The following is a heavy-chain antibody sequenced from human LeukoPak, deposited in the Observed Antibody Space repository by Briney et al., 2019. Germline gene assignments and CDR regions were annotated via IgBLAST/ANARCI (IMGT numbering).Heavy chain of an antibody. Sequence: GGSLRLSCAASGFTFSSYAMSWVRQAPGKGLEWVSTISGGAGRTYYADSARGRFTISRDTSKSTLSLQMDTLRAEDTAVYYCAKVGSSGWYYFDSWGQGTPVTVSS. J-gene: IGHJ4*02. V-gene: IGHV3-23*01. CDR1: GFTFSSYA. D-gene: IGHD6-19*01. CDR2: ISGGAGRT. CDR3: AKVGSSGWYYFDS.